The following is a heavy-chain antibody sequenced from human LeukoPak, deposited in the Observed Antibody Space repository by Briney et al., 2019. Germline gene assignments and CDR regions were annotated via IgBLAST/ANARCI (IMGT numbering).Heavy chain of an antibody. D-gene: IGHD3-3*01. J-gene: IGHJ4*02. V-gene: IGHV4-59*01. CDR1: GGSIXXXX. Sequence: SETLSLTCTVSGGSIXXXXXXWIRQPPGXGLXXXXXXYYSGSTNYNPSLNSXVTISVDTSKNQFSLKLSSVTAADTAVYYCARVPYFDFWTGYYFDYWGQGTLVTVSS. CDR3: ARVPYFDFWTGYYFDY. CDR2: XYYSGST.